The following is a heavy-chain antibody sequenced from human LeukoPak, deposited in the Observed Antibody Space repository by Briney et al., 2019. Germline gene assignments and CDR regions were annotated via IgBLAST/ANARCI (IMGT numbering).Heavy chain of an antibody. CDR3: AKDLIRGYSFRGLFDY. J-gene: IGHJ4*02. CDR2: ISGSGGST. V-gene: IGHV3-23*01. Sequence: GGSLRLSCAASGFTFSSYAMSWVRQAPGKGLEWVSAISGSGGSTYYADSVKGRFTISRDNSKNTLYLQMNSLRAEDTAVYYCAKDLIRGYSFRGLFDYWGQGTLVTVSS. D-gene: IGHD5-18*01. CDR1: GFTFSSYA.